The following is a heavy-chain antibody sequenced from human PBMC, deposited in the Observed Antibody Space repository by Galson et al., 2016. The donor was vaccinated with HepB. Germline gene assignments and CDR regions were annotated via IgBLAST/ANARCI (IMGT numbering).Heavy chain of an antibody. Sequence: SLRLSCAASGITLRNFIIHWVRQPPGKGLEWVAAISHDDISKYYTDSVKGRFTISRDNSGNTVDLQMNSLRAEDTAVYYCARAAHSSGYCDVFDIWGQGTKATVAS. CDR2: ISHDDISK. CDR3: ARAAHSSGYCDVFDI. J-gene: IGHJ3*02. D-gene: IGHD3-22*01. V-gene: IGHV3-30-3*01. CDR1: GITLRNFI.